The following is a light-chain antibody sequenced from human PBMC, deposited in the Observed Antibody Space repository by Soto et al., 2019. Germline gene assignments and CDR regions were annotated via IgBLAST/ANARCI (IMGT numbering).Light chain of an antibody. Sequence: QSALTQPASVSGSPGQSITISCTGTSSDVGGYNYVSWYQQHPGKAPKLMIYDVGNRPSGVSNRFSGSKSGNTASLTISGLKAEDEADYYCSSYTSSSIYVFGTGTKLTVL. CDR3: SSYTSSSIYV. CDR1: SSDVGGYNY. CDR2: DVG. V-gene: IGLV2-14*01. J-gene: IGLJ1*01.